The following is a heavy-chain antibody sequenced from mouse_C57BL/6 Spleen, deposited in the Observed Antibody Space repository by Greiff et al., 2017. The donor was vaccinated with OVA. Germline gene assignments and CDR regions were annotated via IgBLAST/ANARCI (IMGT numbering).Heavy chain of an antibody. V-gene: IGHV5-4*01. CDR2: ISDGGSYT. D-gene: IGHD1-1*01. J-gene: IGHJ3*01. CDR3: ARDLDTTVVAPFAY. Sequence: EVQRVESGGGLVKPGGSLKLSCAASGFTFSSYAMSWVRQTPEKRLEWVATISDGGSYTYYPDNVKGRFTISRDNAKNNLYLQMSHLKSEDTAMYYCARDLDTTVVAPFAYWGQGTLVTVSA. CDR1: GFTFSSYA.